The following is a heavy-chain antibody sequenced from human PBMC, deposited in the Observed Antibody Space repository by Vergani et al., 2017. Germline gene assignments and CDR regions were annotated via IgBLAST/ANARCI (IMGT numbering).Heavy chain of an antibody. CDR3: ATDPVSIVGADFDY. CDR2: ISCSGGSI. V-gene: IGHV3-23*04. D-gene: IGHD1-26*01. J-gene: IGHJ4*02. Sequence: VQLVESGGGLVKPGGSLRLSCAASGFTFSDYYMSWVRQATGKGLEWVSAISCSGGSIDYADSVKGRFTISRDNPKNKLYLQMNSLRAEDTAVYYYATDPVSIVGADFDYWGQGTLVTVSS. CDR1: GFTFSDYY.